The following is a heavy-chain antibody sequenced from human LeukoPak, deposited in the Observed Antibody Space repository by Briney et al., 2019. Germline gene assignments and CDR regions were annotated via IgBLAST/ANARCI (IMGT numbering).Heavy chain of an antibody. D-gene: IGHD6-19*01. CDR3: AKDCLYSSGWSLDYYYYYMDV. CDR1: GFTFSSYA. Sequence: GGSLRLSCAASGFTFSSYAMNWVRQAPGKGLEWVSHISGSGGSTYYADSVKGRFTISRDNSKNTLYLQMNSLRAEDTAVYYCAKDCLYSSGWSLDYYYYYMDVWGKGTTVTISS. V-gene: IGHV3-23*01. CDR2: ISGSGGST. J-gene: IGHJ6*03.